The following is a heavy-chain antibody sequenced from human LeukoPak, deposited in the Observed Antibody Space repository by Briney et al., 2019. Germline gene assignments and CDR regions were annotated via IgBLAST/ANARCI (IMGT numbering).Heavy chain of an antibody. V-gene: IGHV4-34*01. CDR1: GGSFNGYY. D-gene: IGHD1-7*01. J-gene: IGHJ5*02. CDR2: ITHIGST. CDR3: ARDDITGTTSTFDP. Sequence: SETLSLTCAVYGGSFNGYYWTWIRQPPGKGLEWIGEITHIGSTYYNPSLKSRVTISVDTSKNQFSLKLSSVTAADTAVYYCARDDITGTTSTFDPWGQGTLVTVSS.